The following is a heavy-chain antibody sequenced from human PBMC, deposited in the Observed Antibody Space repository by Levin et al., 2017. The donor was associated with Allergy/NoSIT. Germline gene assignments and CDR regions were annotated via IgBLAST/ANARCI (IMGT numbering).Heavy chain of an antibody. CDR1: GFTFSSYA. V-gene: IGHV3-23*01. CDR3: AKASGSSWYLHNWFDP. CDR2: ISGSGGST. J-gene: IGHJ5*02. D-gene: IGHD6-13*01. Sequence: GGSLRLSCAASGFTFSSYAMSWVRQAPGKGLEWVSAISGSGGSTYYADSVKGRFTISRDNSKNTLYLQMNSLRAEDTAVYYCAKASGSSWYLHNWFDPWGQGTLVTVSS.